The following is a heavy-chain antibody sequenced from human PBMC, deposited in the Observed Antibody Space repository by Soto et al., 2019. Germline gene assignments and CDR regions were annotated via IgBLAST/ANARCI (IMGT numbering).Heavy chain of an antibody. Sequence: QVQLVQSGAEVKKPGSSVKVSCKASGGTFNNNAISWVRQAPGQGLEWMGGIIPILGTSNYAQKFRGRVTIAAVESTSTGYMDLGSLRSEDTAVYYCARPYDSSDYYGGGMDVWGQGTTVTVSS. D-gene: IGHD3-22*01. J-gene: IGHJ6*02. CDR3: ARPYDSSDYYGGGMDV. V-gene: IGHV1-69*01. CDR1: GGTFNNNA. CDR2: IIPILGTS.